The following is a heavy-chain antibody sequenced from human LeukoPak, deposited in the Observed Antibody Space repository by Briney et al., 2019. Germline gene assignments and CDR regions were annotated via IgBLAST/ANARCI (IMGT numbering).Heavy chain of an antibody. Sequence: PGGSLRLSCAASGFTFNIYAMSWVRQAPGKGLAWVSGLNEDGCYTYYADPVKGLFTISRDNSENTLYLQMSSLRAEETAIYYCVRDFSCSGGSCPLFDSWGQGTLVSVSS. V-gene: IGHV3-23*01. CDR3: VRDFSCSGGSCPLFDS. J-gene: IGHJ4*02. CDR1: GFTFNIYA. CDR2: LNEDGCYT. D-gene: IGHD2-15*01.